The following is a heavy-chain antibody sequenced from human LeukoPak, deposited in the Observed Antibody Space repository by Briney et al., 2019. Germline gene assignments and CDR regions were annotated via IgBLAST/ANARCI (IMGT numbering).Heavy chain of an antibody. CDR3: ATGIAVAGSFDY. CDR2: IKQDGSQK. V-gene: IGHV3-7*01. CDR1: GFTFGSYW. D-gene: IGHD6-19*01. J-gene: IGHJ4*02. Sequence: GGSLRLSCAASGFTFGSYWMSWLRQAPGKGLEWVANIKQDGSQKDYVDSAKGRFTISRDNAKNSLYLQMNSLRAEDTAVYYCATGIAVAGSFDYWGQGTLVTVSS.